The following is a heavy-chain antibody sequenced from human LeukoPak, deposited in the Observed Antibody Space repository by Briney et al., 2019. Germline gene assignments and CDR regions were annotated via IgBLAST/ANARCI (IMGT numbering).Heavy chain of an antibody. CDR2: IYYSGST. D-gene: IGHD1-26*01. CDR3: ARVISEVGATRWFDP. Sequence: SETLSLTCTVSGGSISSSSYYWGWIRQPPGKGLEWIGSIYYSGSTYYNPSLKSRVTISVDTSKNQFSLKLSSVTAADTAVYYCARVISEVGATRWFDPWGQGTLVTVSS. V-gene: IGHV4-39*07. CDR1: GGSISSSSYY. J-gene: IGHJ5*02.